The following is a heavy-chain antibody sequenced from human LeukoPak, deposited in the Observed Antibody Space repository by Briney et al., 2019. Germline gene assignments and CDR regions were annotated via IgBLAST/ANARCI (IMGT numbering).Heavy chain of an antibody. D-gene: IGHD6-13*01. J-gene: IGHJ4*02. CDR3: ARGKQQLDY. CDR1: GDSISIGSHY. Sequence: PSETLSLTCTVSGDSISIGSHYWGWIRQPPGKGLEWIGSIYYSGSTNYNPSLKSRVTISVDTSKNQFSLKLSSVTAADTAVYYCARGKQQLDYWGQGTLVTVSS. CDR2: IYYSGST. V-gene: IGHV4-39*07.